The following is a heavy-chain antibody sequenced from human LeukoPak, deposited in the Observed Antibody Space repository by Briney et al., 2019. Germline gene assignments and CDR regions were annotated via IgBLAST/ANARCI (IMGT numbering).Heavy chain of an antibody. CDR3: ARYSSSSRFFDY. CDR2: TYYGSKWYS. D-gene: IGHD2-2*01. V-gene: IGHV6-1*01. CDR1: GDSVSSNSAA. Sequence: SQTLSLTCAISGDSVSSNSAAWNWIGQSPSRGLEWLGRTYYGSKWYSDYAVSVKSRITINPDTFTNQFSLQLNSVTPEDTAVYYCARYSSSSRFFDYWGQGTLVTVSS. J-gene: IGHJ4*02.